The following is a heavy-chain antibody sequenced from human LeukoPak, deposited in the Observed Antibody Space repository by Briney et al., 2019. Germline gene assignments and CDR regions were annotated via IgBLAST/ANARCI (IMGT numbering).Heavy chain of an antibody. J-gene: IGHJ1*01. D-gene: IGHD3-22*01. CDR3: ATYSSLNRREFQY. CDR1: GFTFSNYW. Sequence: TGGSLRLSCEGSGFTFSNYWMGWVHQAPGKGLPWEANIKTDGSEKYYVDSVKGRFTISRDNAKNSLYLQMNSLRAEDTAVYYCATYSSLNRREFQYWGQGTLLTVSS. CDR2: IKTDGSEK. V-gene: IGHV3-7*01.